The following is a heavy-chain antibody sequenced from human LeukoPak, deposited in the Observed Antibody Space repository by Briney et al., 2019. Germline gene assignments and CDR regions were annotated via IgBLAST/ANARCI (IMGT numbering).Heavy chain of an antibody. CDR3: ARVLSGSWLWF. CDR2: IIPTPEIA. J-gene: IGHJ4*02. Sequence: SVKVSCKASGGTFSSYAITWVRQAPGQGLEWMGRIIPTPEIANYAQKFQGRVTITADKSTSTAYMELSSLRPEDTAVYYCARVLSGSWLWFWGQGTLVTVSS. D-gene: IGHD5-18*01. V-gene: IGHV1-69*04. CDR1: GGTFSSYA.